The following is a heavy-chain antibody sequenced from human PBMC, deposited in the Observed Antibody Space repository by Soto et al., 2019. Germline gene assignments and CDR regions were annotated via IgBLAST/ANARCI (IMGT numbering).Heavy chain of an antibody. V-gene: IGHV3-33*01. Sequence: QVQLVESGGGVVQPGRSLRLSCAASGFTFSSYGMHWVRQAPGKVLEWVAVIWYDGSNKYYADSVKGRFTISRDNSKNTLYLQMNSLRAEDTAVYYCAREGLRFDYYYGMDVWGQGTTVTVSS. CDR1: GFTFSSYG. J-gene: IGHJ6*02. CDR2: IWYDGSNK. D-gene: IGHD3-16*01. CDR3: AREGLRFDYYYGMDV.